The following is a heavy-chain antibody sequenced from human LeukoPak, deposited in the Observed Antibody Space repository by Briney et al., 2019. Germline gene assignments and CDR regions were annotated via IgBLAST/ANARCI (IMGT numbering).Heavy chain of an antibody. V-gene: IGHV4-34*01. D-gene: IGHD2-15*01. CDR2: INHSGST. J-gene: IGHJ5*02. CDR1: GGSFSGYY. CDR3: ARRYADTGYCSGGSCYSGWSP. Sequence: PSETLSLTCAVYGGSFSGYYWSWIRQPPGKGLEWIGEINHSGSTNYNPSLKSRVTISVDTSKNQFSLKLSSVTAADTAVYYCARRYADTGYCSGGSCYSGWSPWGQGTLVTVSS.